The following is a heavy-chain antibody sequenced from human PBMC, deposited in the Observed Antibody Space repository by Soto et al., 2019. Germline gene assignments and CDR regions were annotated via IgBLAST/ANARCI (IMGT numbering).Heavy chain of an antibody. V-gene: IGHV4-39*01. CDR2: IYYSGST. J-gene: IGHJ4*02. CDR1: GGSISSSSYY. CDR3: ARQGYDFWSGYYSPFPFDY. D-gene: IGHD3-3*01. Sequence: QLQLQESGPGLVKPSETLSLTCTVSGGSISSSSYYWGWIRQPPGKGLEWIGSIYYSGSTYYNPSLKSRATISVDTSKHQFSLKLSSVTAADTAVYYCARQGYDFWSGYYSPFPFDYWGQGTLGTVSS.